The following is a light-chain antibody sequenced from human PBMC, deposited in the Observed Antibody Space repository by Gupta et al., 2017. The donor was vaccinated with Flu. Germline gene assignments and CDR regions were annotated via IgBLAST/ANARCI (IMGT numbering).Light chain of an antibody. J-gene: IGKJ2*01. Sequence: DICITQSPASLAVSLRERATINCKSSQSSLENGNNENYLAWYQQKPGQPPRLLISWASTRDSGVPDRFSGSGSGTDFTLTISRLQAEDVAVYYCNHDDSSPPSFGQGTKLEIK. CDR3: NHDDSSPPS. CDR1: QSSLENGNNENY. CDR2: WAS. V-gene: IGKV4-1*01.